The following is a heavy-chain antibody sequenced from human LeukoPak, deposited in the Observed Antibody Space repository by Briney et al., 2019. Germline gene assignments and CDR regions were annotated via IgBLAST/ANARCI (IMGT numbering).Heavy chain of an antibody. CDR2: INTNTGNP. CDR1: GYTFTTYA. V-gene: IGHV7-4-1*02. D-gene: IGHD5-18*01. J-gene: IGHJ4*02. Sequence: GASVKVSCKASGYTFTTYAMNWVRQAPGQGLEWMGWINTNTGNPAYAQGFTGRFVFSSDTSVSTAYLQISSLKADDTAVYYCAREVAIGRAAMEGLLHWGQGTLVTVSS. CDR3: AREVAIGRAAMEGLLH.